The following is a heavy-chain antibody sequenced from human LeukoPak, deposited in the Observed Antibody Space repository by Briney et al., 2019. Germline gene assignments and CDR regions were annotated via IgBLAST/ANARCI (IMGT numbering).Heavy chain of an antibody. CDR2: ISSSSSYI. J-gene: IGHJ4*02. CDR3: AKDSPSRTATTEVPVDY. D-gene: IGHD1/OR15-1a*01. Sequence: GGSLRLSCAASGFTFKNAWMSWVRQAPGKGLEWLASISSSSSYIYFANSVRGRFTISRDNAKNSLYLQMNSLRAEDTAVYYCAKDSPSRTATTEVPVDYWGQGTLVTVSS. V-gene: IGHV3-21*01. CDR1: GFTFKNAW.